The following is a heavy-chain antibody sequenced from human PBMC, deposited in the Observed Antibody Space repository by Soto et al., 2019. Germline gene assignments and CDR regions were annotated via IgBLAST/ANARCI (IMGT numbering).Heavy chain of an antibody. Sequence: QVQLVESGGGVVQPGRSLRLSCSASGFSFSSYAMHWVRQAPGKGLEWVAVISYGGTNTIYADSVKGRITISRDNSQNTLSLQMNSLRPEDTAVYYCATPRSSYSSSWRTFDNWGQGTLVTVSS. J-gene: IGHJ4*02. D-gene: IGHD6-13*01. CDR1: GFSFSSYA. V-gene: IGHV3-30-3*01. CDR2: ISYGGTNT. CDR3: ATPRSSYSSSWRTFDN.